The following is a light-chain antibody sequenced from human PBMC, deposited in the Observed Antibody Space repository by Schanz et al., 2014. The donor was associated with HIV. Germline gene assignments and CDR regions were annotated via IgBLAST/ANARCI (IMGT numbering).Light chain of an antibody. Sequence: QSVLTQPPSVSGAPGQRVTISCTGSRSNIGAGYDVHWYQQLPGTAPKLLIYANTNRPSGVPDRFSGSRSGTSASLAISGLQSEDEADYYCAAWDDSLNGRGFGGGTKLTVL. V-gene: IGLV1-40*01. J-gene: IGLJ2*01. CDR2: ANT. CDR3: AAWDDSLNGRG. CDR1: RSNIGAGYD.